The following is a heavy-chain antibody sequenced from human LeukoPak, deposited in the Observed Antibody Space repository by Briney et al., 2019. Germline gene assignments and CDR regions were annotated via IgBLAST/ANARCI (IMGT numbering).Heavy chain of an antibody. Sequence: GGSLRLSCAASGFTFSSYAMYWVRQAPGKGLEWVAVISYDGSDKFYADSVKGRFTISRDNSKNTLYLQMNSLRAEDTAVYYCAKDLKVAVAGTPADYWGQGTLVTVSS. CDR2: ISYDGSDK. CDR3: AKDLKVAVAGTPADY. CDR1: GFTFSSYA. D-gene: IGHD6-19*01. V-gene: IGHV3-30*04. J-gene: IGHJ4*02.